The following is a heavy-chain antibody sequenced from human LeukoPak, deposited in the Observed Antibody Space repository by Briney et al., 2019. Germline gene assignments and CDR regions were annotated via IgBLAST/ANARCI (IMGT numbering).Heavy chain of an antibody. D-gene: IGHD2-2*01. CDR3: ARDPKMEYQLED. J-gene: IGHJ4*02. CDR1: GYSFTSYY. Sequence: ASVKVSCRTSGYSFTSYYLHWVRQAPGQGLEWMGIINPSGGSTSYAQKFQGRVTMTRDTSTSTVYMELSSLRSEDTAVYYCARDPKMEYQLEDWGQGTLVTVSS. CDR2: INPSGGST. V-gene: IGHV1-46*01.